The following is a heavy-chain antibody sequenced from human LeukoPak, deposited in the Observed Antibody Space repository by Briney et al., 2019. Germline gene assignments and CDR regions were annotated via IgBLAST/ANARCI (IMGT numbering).Heavy chain of an antibody. J-gene: IGHJ4*02. CDR2: IIPILGIA. CDR3: ARDPGDGYFDY. Sequence: ASVKVSCKASGGTFSSYTISWVRQAPGQGLEWMGRIIPILGIANYAQKFQGRGTITADKSTSTAYMELSSLRSEDTAVYYCARDPGDGYFDYWGQGTLVTVSS. CDR1: GGTFSSYT. V-gene: IGHV1-69*04. D-gene: IGHD2-21*02.